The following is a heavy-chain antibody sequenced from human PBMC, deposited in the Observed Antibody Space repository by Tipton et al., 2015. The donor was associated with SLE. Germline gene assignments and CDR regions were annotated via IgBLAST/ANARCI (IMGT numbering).Heavy chain of an antibody. J-gene: IGHJ4*02. CDR1: GYSISSGYY. V-gene: IGHV4-38-2*01. Sequence: TLSLTCAVSGYSISSGYYWGWIRQPPGKGLEWIGSIYHSGSTYYNPSLKSRVTISVDTHKTQFSLKLSSVTAADTAVYYCARHQGGFDYWGQGTLVTVSS. CDR3: ARHQGGFDY. CDR2: IYHSGST.